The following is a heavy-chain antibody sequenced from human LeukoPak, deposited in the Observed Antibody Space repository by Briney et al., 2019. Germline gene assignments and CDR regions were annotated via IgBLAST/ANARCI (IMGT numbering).Heavy chain of an antibody. CDR3: ARKRTIFGVVTLDY. CDR2: MNPNSGNT. Sequence: ASVKVSRKASGYTFTSYDINWVRQATGQGLEWMGWMNPNSGNTGYAQKFQGRVTITRNTSISTAYMELSSLRSEDTAVYYCARKRTIFGVVTLDYWGQGTLVTVSS. CDR1: GYTFTSYD. J-gene: IGHJ4*02. V-gene: IGHV1-8*03. D-gene: IGHD3-3*01.